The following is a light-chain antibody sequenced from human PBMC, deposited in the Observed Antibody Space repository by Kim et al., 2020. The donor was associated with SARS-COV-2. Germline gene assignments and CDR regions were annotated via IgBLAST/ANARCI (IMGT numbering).Light chain of an antibody. CDR2: DAS. V-gene: IGKV3-11*01. Sequence: IVLTQSPATLSLSPGERATLPCRASRSVSTFLAWYQQKPGQAPRLLIYDASNRATGIPARFSGTGSGTDFTLTISSLEPEDFAAYYCHHRSAWPLTFGGGTQVDIK. CDR1: RSVSTF. CDR3: HHRSAWPLT. J-gene: IGKJ4*01.